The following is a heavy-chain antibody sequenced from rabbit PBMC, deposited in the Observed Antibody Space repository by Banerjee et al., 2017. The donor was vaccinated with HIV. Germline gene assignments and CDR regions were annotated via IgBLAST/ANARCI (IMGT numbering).Heavy chain of an antibody. J-gene: IGHJ4*01. CDR2: IGADSGTT. CDR1: GFSFSSGYW. D-gene: IGHD4-1*01. CDR3: ARDGSGWGANFNL. V-gene: IGHV1S45*01. Sequence: QEQLVESGGGLVQPGASLTLTCTASGFSFSSGYWICWVRQAPGKGLEWIGCIGADSGTTSYATWAKGRFTISKTSSTTVALQMTSLTAADTATYFCARDGSGWGANFNLWGQGTLVTVS.